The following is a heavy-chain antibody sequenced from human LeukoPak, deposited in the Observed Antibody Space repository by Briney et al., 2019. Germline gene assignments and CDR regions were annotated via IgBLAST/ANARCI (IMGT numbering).Heavy chain of an antibody. CDR1: GYTFTGYY. D-gene: IGHD3-16*02. Sequence: GASVKVSCKASGYTFTGYYMHWVRQAPGQGLEWMGWINPNSGGTNYAQKFQGRVAMTRDTSISTAYMELSRLRSDDTAVYYCARGRRLRLGELSLTDYWGQGTLVTVSS. CDR3: ARGRRLRLGELSLTDY. J-gene: IGHJ4*02. CDR2: INPNSGGT. V-gene: IGHV1-2*02.